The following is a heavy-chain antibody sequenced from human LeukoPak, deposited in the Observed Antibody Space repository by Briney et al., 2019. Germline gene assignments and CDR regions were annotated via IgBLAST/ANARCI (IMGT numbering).Heavy chain of an antibody. D-gene: IGHD3-9*01. J-gene: IGHJ4*02. CDR3: ARVPYNHYDILTGYRYYFDY. CDR2: IYSSGST. V-gene: IGHV4-39*01. CDR1: GASISGSGYY. Sequence: SETLSLTCTVSGASISGSGYYWGWIRQPPGKGLEWIGSIYSSGSTYYNASLQSRVTISVDTSKNQFSLKLSSVTAADTAVYYCARVPYNHYDILTGYRYYFDYWGQGTLVTVSS.